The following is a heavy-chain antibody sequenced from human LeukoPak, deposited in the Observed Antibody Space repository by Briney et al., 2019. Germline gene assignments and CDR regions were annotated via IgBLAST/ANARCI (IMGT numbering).Heavy chain of an antibody. CDR1: AFTFSSYA. J-gene: IGHJ4*02. CDR3: AKSGGAYYSDTSAYSSFDY. CDR2: ISYVGGTT. D-gene: IGHD3-22*01. Sequence: PGGSLRLSCAASAFTFSSYAMSWVRQAPGKGLEWVSAISYVGGTTYYVDSVKGRFTISRDNSKNTLCLQMNSLSAEDTAVYYCAKSGGAYYSDTSAYSSFDYWGQGTLVTVSS. V-gene: IGHV3-23*01.